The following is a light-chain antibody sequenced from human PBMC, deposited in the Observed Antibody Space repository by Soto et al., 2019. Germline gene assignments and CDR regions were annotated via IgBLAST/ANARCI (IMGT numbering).Light chain of an antibody. CDR3: CSYVGSSTSV. CDR2: EVT. J-gene: IGLJ2*01. CDR1: SSDVGSYNL. V-gene: IGLV2-23*02. Sequence: QSVLTQPASVSGSPGQSITISCTGTSSDVGSYNLVSWYQQHPGKAPKLMIYEVTKRPSGVSNRFSGSKSGNTASLTISGLQAEDEADYYCCSYVGSSTSVFGGGTQLTVL.